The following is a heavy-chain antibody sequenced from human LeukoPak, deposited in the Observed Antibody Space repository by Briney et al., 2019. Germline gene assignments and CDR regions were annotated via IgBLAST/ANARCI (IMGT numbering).Heavy chain of an antibody. CDR3: AKDPHPLGELVHPIDY. Sequence: PGGSLRLSCAASGFTFSSYTMKWVRQAPGKGLEWVAVISYDGSNKYYADSVKGRFTISRDNSKNTLYLQMNSLRAEDTAVYYCAKDPHPLGELVHPIDYWGQGTLVTVSS. CDR2: ISYDGSNK. CDR1: GFTFSSYT. D-gene: IGHD3-16*01. V-gene: IGHV3-30*18. J-gene: IGHJ4*02.